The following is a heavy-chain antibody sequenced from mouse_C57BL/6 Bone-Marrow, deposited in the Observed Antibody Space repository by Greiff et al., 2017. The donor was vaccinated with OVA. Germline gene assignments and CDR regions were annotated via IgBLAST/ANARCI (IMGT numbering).Heavy chain of an antibody. CDR1: GFTFSSYA. CDR2: ISDGGSYT. J-gene: IGHJ4*01. Sequence: EVQRVESGGGLVKPGGSLKLSCAASGFTFSSYAMSWVRQTPEKRLEWVATISDGGSYTYYPDNVKGRFTISRDNAKNNLYLQMSHLKSEDTAMYYCARGDYDGYYYAMDYWGQGTSVTVSS. CDR3: ARGDYDGYYYAMDY. D-gene: IGHD2-4*01. V-gene: IGHV5-4*01.